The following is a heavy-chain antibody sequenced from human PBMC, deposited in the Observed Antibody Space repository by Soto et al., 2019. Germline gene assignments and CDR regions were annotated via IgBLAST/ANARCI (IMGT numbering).Heavy chain of an antibody. J-gene: IGHJ4*02. CDR3: ARANYDYVWGSYRTLDY. CDR2: IIPILGIA. CDR1: GGTFSSHT. D-gene: IGHD3-16*02. V-gene: IGHV1-69*02. Sequence: GASVKVSCKASGGTFSSHTISWVRQAPGQGLEWMGRIIPILGIANYAQKFQGRVTITADKSTSTAYMELSSLRSEDTAVYYCARANYDYVWGSYRTLDYWGQGTLVTVS.